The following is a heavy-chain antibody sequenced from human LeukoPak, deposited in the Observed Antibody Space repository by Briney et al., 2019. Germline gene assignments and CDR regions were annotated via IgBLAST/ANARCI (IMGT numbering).Heavy chain of an antibody. CDR1: GFTFTNFW. V-gene: IGHV3-30*02. Sequence: PGGSLRLSCAASGFTFTNFWMTWVRQAPGKGLNWVAFIRYDGNNKYYADSVKGRFTISRDNSKNMLYLETNSLSTEDTAVYYCAKVRYCSGVNCYPDDNWGQGTLVTVSS. CDR2: IRYDGNNK. D-gene: IGHD2-15*01. J-gene: IGHJ4*02. CDR3: AKVRYCSGVNCYPDDN.